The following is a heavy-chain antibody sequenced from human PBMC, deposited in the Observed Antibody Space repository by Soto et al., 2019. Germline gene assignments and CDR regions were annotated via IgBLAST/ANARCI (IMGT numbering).Heavy chain of an antibody. D-gene: IGHD2-21*02. J-gene: IGHJ5*02. CDR2: INHSGST. V-gene: IGHV4-34*01. CDR1: GGSFSGYY. Sequence: SETLSLTCAVYGGSFSGYYWSWIRQPPGKGLEWIGEINHSGSTNYNPSLKSRVTISVDTSKNQFSLKLSSVTAADTAVYYCARGAHCGGDCRWFDPWGQGTLVTVSS. CDR3: ARGAHCGGDCRWFDP.